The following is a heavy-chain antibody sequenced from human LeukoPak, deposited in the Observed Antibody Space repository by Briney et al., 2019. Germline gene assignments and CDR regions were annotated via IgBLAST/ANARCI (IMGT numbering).Heavy chain of an antibody. D-gene: IGHD4-17*01. CDR3: ARLYGVESFHFHY. CDR2: LNQDGSDH. Sequence: HPGGSLRLSCAASGFSFSTYWMAWVRQAPGKGLEWVASLNQDGSDHYYVDSVKGRFTISRDNSKNTLYLQMNSLRAEDTAVYYCARLYGVESFHFHYWGQGTLVTVSS. V-gene: IGHV3-7*04. CDR1: GFSFSTYW. J-gene: IGHJ4*02.